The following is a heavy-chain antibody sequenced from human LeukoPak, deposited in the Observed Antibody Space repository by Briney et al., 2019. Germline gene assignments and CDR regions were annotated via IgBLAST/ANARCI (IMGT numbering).Heavy chain of an antibody. D-gene: IGHD3-22*01. Sequence: PGGSLRLSCAASGFTFDDYGMSWVRQAPGKGLEWVSGINWNGGSTGYADSVKGRFTISRDNAKNSLYLQMNSLRAEDTALYYCAKGYYNSSGYLYYYYGMDVWGQGTTVTVSS. CDR3: AKGYYNSSGYLYYYYGMDV. J-gene: IGHJ6*02. CDR1: GFTFDDYG. V-gene: IGHV3-20*04. CDR2: INWNGGST.